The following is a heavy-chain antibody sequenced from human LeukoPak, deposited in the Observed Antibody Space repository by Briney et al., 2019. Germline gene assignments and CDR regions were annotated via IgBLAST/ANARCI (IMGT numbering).Heavy chain of an antibody. V-gene: IGHV3-21*01. CDR1: GFTFSSYS. CDR2: ISSSSSYI. D-gene: IGHD6-13*01. J-gene: IGHJ4*02. CDR3: ARDLPSAADSRATDY. Sequence: KPGGSLRLSCAASGFTFSSYSMNWVRQAPGKGLEWVSSISSSSSYIYYADPVKGRFTISRDNAKNSLYLQMNSLRAEDTAVYYCARDLPSAADSRATDYWGQGTLVTVSS.